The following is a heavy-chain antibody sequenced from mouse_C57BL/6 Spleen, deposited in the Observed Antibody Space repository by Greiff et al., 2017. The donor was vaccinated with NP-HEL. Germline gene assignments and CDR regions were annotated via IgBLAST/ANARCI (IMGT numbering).Heavy chain of an antibody. CDR1: GYTFTSYW. CDR3: IGLGDGYYVYAMDY. Sequence: VQLQQSGAELAKPGASVKQSCKASGYTFTSYWMHWVKQRPGQGLEWIGYINPSSGYTKYNQKFKDKATLTADKSSSTAYMQLSSLTYEDSAVYYCIGLGDGYYVYAMDYWGQGPSVTVSS. CDR2: INPSSGYT. J-gene: IGHJ4*01. D-gene: IGHD2-3*01. V-gene: IGHV1-7*01.